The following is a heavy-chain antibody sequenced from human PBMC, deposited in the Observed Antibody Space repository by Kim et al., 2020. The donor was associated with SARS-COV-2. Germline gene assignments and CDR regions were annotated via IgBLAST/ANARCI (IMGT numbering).Heavy chain of an antibody. CDR1: GFTFSSYA. D-gene: IGHD4-17*01. V-gene: IGHV3-64*02. CDR2: ISSNGGST. J-gene: IGHJ3*02. Sequence: GGSLRLSCAASGFTFSSYAMHWVRQAPGKGLEYVSAISSNGGSTYYADSVKGRFTISRDNSKNTLYLQMGSLRAEDMAVYYCARGASSAGEGSLDAFDIWGQGTMVTVSS. CDR3: ARGASSAGEGSLDAFDI.